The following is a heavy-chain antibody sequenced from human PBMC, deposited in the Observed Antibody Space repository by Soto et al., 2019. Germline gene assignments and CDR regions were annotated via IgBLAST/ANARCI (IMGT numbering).Heavy chain of an antibody. J-gene: IGHJ4*02. CDR2: INPNSGGT. CDR1: GYTFTGYY. D-gene: IGHD2-8*01. CDR3: ARVRGCNNGVCYFEFDY. V-gene: IGHV1-2*04. Sequence: ASVKVSCKASGYTFTGYYMHWVRQAPGQGLEWMGWINPNSGGTNYAQKFQGWVTMTRDTSISTAYMELSRLRSDDTAVYYCARVRGCNNGVCYFEFDYWGQGTLVPVSS.